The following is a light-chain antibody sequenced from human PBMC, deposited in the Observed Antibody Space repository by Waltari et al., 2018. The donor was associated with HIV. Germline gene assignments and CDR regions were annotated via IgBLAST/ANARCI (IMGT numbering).Light chain of an antibody. V-gene: IGLV2-8*01. CDR3: SSYAGSNNLL. Sequence: QSALPQPPSASGSPGQSVTISCTGTSSDVGGYNYVSWYQQHPGKAPKRIIYEVSKRPSGVPDRFSGSKSGNTASLTVSGLQAEEEADYYCSSYAGSNNLLFGGGTKLTVL. CDR2: EVS. CDR1: SSDVGGYNY. J-gene: IGLJ2*01.